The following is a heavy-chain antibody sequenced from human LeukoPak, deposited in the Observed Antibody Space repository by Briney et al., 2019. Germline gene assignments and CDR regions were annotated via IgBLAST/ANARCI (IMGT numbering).Heavy chain of an antibody. J-gene: IGHJ4*02. CDR3: ARGGYGSAFDF. CDR1: GDSPTNFY. Sequence: KTSETLSLTCTVSGDSPTNFYWSWIRQPPGKGLEWVASIFDNGSTNDNRSLKSRVTISLDTSNNQFSLTVNSVTAADTAVYYCARGGYGSAFDFWGQGTLVTVSS. CDR2: IFDNGST. V-gene: IGHV4-59*01. D-gene: IGHD3-10*01.